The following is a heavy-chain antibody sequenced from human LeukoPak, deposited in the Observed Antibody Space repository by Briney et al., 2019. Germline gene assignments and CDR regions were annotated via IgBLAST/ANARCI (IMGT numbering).Heavy chain of an antibody. CDR3: ARSKGDSS. CDR2: IKQDGSDK. D-gene: IGHD6-13*01. Sequence: GGSLRLSCAASGFTFSSFWMSWVRQALGKGLEWVANIKQDGSDKYYVDSVKGRFTVSRDNAKNSLYLQMNSLRAEDTAVYYCARSKGDSSWGQGTLVTVSS. V-gene: IGHV3-7*01. J-gene: IGHJ4*02. CDR1: GFTFSSFW.